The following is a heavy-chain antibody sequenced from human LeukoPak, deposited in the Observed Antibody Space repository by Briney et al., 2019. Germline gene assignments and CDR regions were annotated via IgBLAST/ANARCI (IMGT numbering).Heavy chain of an antibody. J-gene: IGHJ6*02. CDR2: IYYSGST. CDR3: ARTWYSSSWSPSPYGMDV. D-gene: IGHD6-13*01. CDR1: GGSISSSSYY. Sequence: NPSETLSLTCTVSGGSISSSSYYWGWIRQPPGKGLEWIGSIYYSGSTYYNPSLKSRVTISVDTSKNQFSLKLSSVTAADTAVYYCARTWYSSSWSPSPYGMDVWGQGTTVTVSS. V-gene: IGHV4-39*07.